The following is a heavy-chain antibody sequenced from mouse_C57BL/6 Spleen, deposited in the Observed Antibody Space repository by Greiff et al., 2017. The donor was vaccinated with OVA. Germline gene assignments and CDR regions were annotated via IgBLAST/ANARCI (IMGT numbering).Heavy chain of an antibody. CDR1: GYTFTSYW. D-gene: IGHD1-1*01. V-gene: IGHV1-64*01. CDR2: IHPNSGST. Sequence: VKLQQPGAELVKPGASVKLSCKASGYTFTSYWMHWVKQRPGQGLEWIGMIHPNSGSTNYNEKFKSKATLTVDKSSSTAYMQLSSLTSEDSAVYYCARSFITTVARYFDVWGTGTTVTVSS. CDR3: ARSFITTVARYFDV. J-gene: IGHJ1*03.